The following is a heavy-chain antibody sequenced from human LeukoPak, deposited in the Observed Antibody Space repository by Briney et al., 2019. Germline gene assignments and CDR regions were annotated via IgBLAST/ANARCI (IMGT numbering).Heavy chain of an antibody. V-gene: IGHV4-38-2*02. CDR3: ARHVARYSSSWYPSPLLRWYFDL. D-gene: IGHD6-13*01. CDR1: GYSISSGYY. J-gene: IGHJ2*01. CDR2: IYYSGST. Sequence: PSETLSLTCTVSGYSISSGYYWGWIRQPPGKGLEWIGSIYYSGSTYYNPSLKSRVTISVDTSKNQFSLKLSSVTAADTAVYYCARHVARYSSSWYPSPLLRWYFDLWGRGTLVTVSS.